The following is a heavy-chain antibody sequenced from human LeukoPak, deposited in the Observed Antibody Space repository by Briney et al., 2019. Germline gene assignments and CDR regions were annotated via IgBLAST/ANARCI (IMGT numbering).Heavy chain of an antibody. V-gene: IGHV3-74*01. CDR2: INSDGSST. J-gene: IGHJ4*02. CDR1: GFTLSSYW. CDR3: PRGGVYRYGHFDY. D-gene: IGHD5-18*01. Sequence: QPGGSLRLSCAASGFTLSSYWMHWVRQVPGKGLVWVSRINSDGSSTTYAESVKGRFPISRDNAKNTLYLQMNSLRAEDTAVYYCPRGGVYRYGHFDYWGQGTLVTVSS.